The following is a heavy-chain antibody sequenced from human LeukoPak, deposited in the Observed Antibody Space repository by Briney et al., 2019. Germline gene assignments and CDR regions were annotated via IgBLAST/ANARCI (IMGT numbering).Heavy chain of an antibody. J-gene: IGHJ4*02. CDR3: ARGSHYGDYGY. CDR1: GGSISSYY. V-gene: IGHV4-59*08. Sequence: SETLSLTCTVSGGSISSYYWSWLRQPPGKGLEWIGYIYYSGSTNYNPSLKSRVTISVDTSKNQFSLKLTSVTAADTAVYYCARGSHYGDYGYWGQGTLVTVSS. CDR2: IYYSGST. D-gene: IGHD4-17*01.